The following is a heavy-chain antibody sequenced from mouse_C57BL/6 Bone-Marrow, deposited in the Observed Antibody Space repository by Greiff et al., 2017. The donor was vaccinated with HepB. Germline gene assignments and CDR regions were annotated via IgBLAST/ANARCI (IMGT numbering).Heavy chain of an antibody. CDR1: GFNIKDYY. CDR3: TTSYYYGSSYRYFDY. J-gene: IGHJ2*01. V-gene: IGHV14-1*01. D-gene: IGHD1-1*01. Sequence: QLQQSGAELVRPGASVKLSCTASGFNIKDYYMHWVKQRPEQGLEWIGRIDPEDGDTEYAPKFQGKATMTADTSSNTAYLQLSSLTSEDTAVYYCTTSYYYGSSYRYFDYWGQGTTLTVSS. CDR2: IDPEDGDT.